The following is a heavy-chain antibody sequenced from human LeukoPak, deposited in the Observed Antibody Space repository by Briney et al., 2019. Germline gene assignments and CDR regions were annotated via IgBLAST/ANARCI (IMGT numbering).Heavy chain of an antibody. CDR1: GYTFTSYD. CDR3: VRTPPNWGADF. D-gene: IGHD7-27*01. V-gene: IGHV1-8*01. J-gene: IGHJ4*02. CDR2: MSPNSGNT. Sequence: VASAKVSCKASGYTFTSYDINWMRQATGQGLEWTGWMSPNSGNTGYAQKFQGRVTMTRDTSTGTAYLELSSLRSEDSAVYYCVRTPPNWGADFWGQGTLVTVSS.